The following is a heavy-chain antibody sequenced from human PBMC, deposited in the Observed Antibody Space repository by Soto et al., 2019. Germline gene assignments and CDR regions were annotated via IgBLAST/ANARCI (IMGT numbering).Heavy chain of an antibody. J-gene: IGHJ4*02. V-gene: IGHV5-51*01. D-gene: IGHD5-12*01. Sequence: GWISKMPGKGLEWMGIIYPGDSDTRYSPSFQGRVTISADKSISTAYLQWSSLKASDTAMYYCARARLYSGYDSMYWGQGTMVIGSS. CDR2: IYPGDSDT. CDR3: ARARLYSGYDSMY.